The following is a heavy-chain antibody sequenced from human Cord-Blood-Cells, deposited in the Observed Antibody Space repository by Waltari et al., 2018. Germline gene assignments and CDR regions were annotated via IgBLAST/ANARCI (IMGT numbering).Heavy chain of an antibody. V-gene: IGHV3-53*01. CDR1: GFTVSSNY. CDR2: IYSGGST. J-gene: IGHJ4*02. CDR3: ARDLNGDFDY. Sequence: EVQLVESGGGLIQPGGSLRLSCAASGFTVSSNYISWFLQAPGKGLDWVSVIYSGGSTYYADSVKGRFTISRDNSKNTLYLQMNSLRAEDTAVYYCARDLNGDFDYWGQGTLVTVSS. D-gene: IGHD7-27*01.